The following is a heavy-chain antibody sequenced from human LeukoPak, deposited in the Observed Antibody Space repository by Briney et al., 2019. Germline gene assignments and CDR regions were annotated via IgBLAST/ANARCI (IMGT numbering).Heavy chain of an antibody. Sequence: GGSLRLSCAAPGFTFSSYAMSWVRQAPGKGLEWVSSINVSGGSTYYADSVKGRFTISRDNSKNTLYLQMNSLRAEDTAIYYCAKVGGYLIYWGQGTLVTVSS. J-gene: IGHJ4*02. D-gene: IGHD3-22*01. CDR3: AKVGGYLIY. V-gene: IGHV3-23*01. CDR2: INVSGGST. CDR1: GFTFSSYA.